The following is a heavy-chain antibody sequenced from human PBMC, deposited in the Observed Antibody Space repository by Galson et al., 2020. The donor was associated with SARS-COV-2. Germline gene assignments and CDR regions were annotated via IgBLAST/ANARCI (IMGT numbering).Heavy chain of an antibody. J-gene: IGHJ5*02. Sequence: GASVKVSCKASGYTFTGYYMHWVRQAPGQGLEWMGWINPNSGGTNYAQKFQGRVTMTRDTSISTAYMELSRLRSDDTAVYYCAREGFGAAAAAGRGWFDPWGQGTLVTVSS. CDR3: AREGFGAAAAAGRGWFDP. D-gene: IGHD6-13*01. V-gene: IGHV1-2*02. CDR2: INPNSGGT. CDR1: GYTFTGYY.